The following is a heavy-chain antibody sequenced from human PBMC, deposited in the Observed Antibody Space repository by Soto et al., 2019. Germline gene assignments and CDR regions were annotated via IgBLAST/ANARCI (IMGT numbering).Heavy chain of an antibody. Sequence: PGGSLRLSCAASGFTFSSYWMHWVRQAPGKGLVWVSRINSDGSSTTYADSVKGRFTISRDNAKNTLYLQMNSLRAEDTAVYYCARARIAVAGYDYWGQGTLVTVSS. CDR1: GFTFSSYW. J-gene: IGHJ4*02. D-gene: IGHD6-19*01. V-gene: IGHV3-74*01. CDR3: ARARIAVAGYDY. CDR2: INSDGSST.